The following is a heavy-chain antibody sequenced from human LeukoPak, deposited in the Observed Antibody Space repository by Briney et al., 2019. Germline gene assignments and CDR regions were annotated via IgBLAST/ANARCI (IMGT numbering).Heavy chain of an antibody. Sequence: PSETLSLTCTVSGGSISSYYWSWIRQHPGKGLEWIGYIYYSGSTYYNPSLKSRVTISVDTSKNQFSLKLSSVTAADTAVYYCARGTAAARTYYFDYWGQGTLVTVSS. CDR2: IYYSGST. V-gene: IGHV4-59*06. CDR3: ARGTAAARTYYFDY. CDR1: GGSISSYY. J-gene: IGHJ4*02. D-gene: IGHD6-25*01.